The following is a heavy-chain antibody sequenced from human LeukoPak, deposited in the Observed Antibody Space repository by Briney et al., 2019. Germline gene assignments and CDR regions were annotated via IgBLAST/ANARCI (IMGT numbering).Heavy chain of an antibody. Sequence: GGSLRLSCVGSGFTSIAYALTWARQAPGKGLEWVSGISGGGVTTYYADSVKGRLTISRDNKNTLYLQMNSLRADDTAIYYCARNQQLGGHSYYYYGMDVWGQGTTVTVSS. CDR3: ARNQQLGGHSYYYYGMDV. J-gene: IGHJ6*02. D-gene: IGHD3-16*01. CDR1: GFTSIAYA. CDR2: ISGGGVTT. V-gene: IGHV3-23*01.